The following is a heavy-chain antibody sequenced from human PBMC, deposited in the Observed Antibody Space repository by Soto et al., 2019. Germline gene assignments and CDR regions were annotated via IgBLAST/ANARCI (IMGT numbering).Heavy chain of an antibody. CDR3: ARSPPMDSGDKYFYDF. D-gene: IGHD4-17*01. V-gene: IGHV1-69*13. Sequence: ASVKVSCKASGGAFNTFGFSWVRQAPGQGLEWMGGIIPFFRTANYAQKFQDRVTITADESTSTVYMDLRSLRSEDTAKYYCARSPPMDSGDKYFYDFWGQGALVTVSS. CDR2: IIPFFRTA. J-gene: IGHJ4*02. CDR1: GGAFNTFG.